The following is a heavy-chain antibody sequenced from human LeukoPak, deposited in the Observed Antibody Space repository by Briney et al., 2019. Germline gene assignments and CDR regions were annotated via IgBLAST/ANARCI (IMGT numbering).Heavy chain of an antibody. D-gene: IGHD5-24*01. V-gene: IGHV5-51*01. CDR3: ARRGDGYNLNFDY. CDR2: IYPGDSVT. Sequence: PGASLKISCKGTGYTFTSYWIGWVRQMPGKGLEWMGIIYPGDSVTRYSPSFQGQVPTPADKSISTAYLQRSSLKASDTAMYYCARRGDGYNLNFDYWGQGTLVTVSS. CDR1: GYTFTSYW. J-gene: IGHJ4*02.